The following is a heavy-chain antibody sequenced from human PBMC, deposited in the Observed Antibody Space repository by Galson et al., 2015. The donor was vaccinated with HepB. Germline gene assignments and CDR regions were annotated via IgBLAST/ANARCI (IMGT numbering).Heavy chain of an antibody. CDR2: IRSKANSYAT. V-gene: IGHV3-73*01. CDR1: GSTFSGSA. D-gene: IGHD5-12*01. Sequence: SLRLSCAASGSTFSGSAMHWVRQASGKGLEWVGRIRSKANSYATAYAASVKGRFTISRDDSKNTAYLQMNSLKTEDTAVYYCTTEQWLREFDYWGQGTLVTVSS. CDR3: TTEQWLREFDY. J-gene: IGHJ4*02.